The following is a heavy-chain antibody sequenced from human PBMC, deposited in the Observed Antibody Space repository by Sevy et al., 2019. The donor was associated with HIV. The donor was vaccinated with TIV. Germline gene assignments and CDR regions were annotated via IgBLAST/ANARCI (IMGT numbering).Heavy chain of an antibody. CDR3: ARGSRKSSSITMVRGVMYWFDP. Sequence: GGSLRLSCAASGFTFSSYSMNWVRQAPGKGLEWVSYISSSSSTIYYADSVKGRFTISRDNAKNSLYLQMNSLRDEDTAMYYCARGSRKSSSITMVRGVMYWFDPWGQGTLVTVSS. V-gene: IGHV3-48*02. J-gene: IGHJ5*02. CDR1: GFTFSSYS. CDR2: ISSSSSTI. D-gene: IGHD3-10*01.